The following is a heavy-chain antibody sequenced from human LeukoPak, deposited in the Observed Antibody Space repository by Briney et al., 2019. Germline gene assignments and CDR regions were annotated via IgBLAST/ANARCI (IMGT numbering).Heavy chain of an antibody. Sequence: GGSLRLSCAASGFTFSSYAMHWVRQAPGEGLEWVAVISYDGSNKYYADSVKGRFTISRDNSKNTLYLQMNSLRAEDTAVYYCAVNILSRQQLAQRNWFDPWGQGTLVTVSS. CDR1: GFTFSSYA. V-gene: IGHV3-30*04. J-gene: IGHJ5*02. CDR3: AVNILSRQQLAQRNWFDP. D-gene: IGHD6-13*01. CDR2: ISYDGSNK.